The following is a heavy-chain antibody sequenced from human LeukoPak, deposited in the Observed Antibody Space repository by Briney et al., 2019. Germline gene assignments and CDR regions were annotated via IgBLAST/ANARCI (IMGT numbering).Heavy chain of an antibody. D-gene: IGHD1-20*01. CDR1: GGTFSSYA. Sequence: SVKVSCKASGGTFSSYAISWVRQAPGQGLEWMGGIIPTFGTANYAQKFQGRVTITTDESTSTAYMELSSLRSEDTAVYYCARAPNWKGGFDPWGQGTLVTVSS. J-gene: IGHJ5*02. CDR3: ARAPNWKGGFDP. CDR2: IIPTFGTA. V-gene: IGHV1-69*05.